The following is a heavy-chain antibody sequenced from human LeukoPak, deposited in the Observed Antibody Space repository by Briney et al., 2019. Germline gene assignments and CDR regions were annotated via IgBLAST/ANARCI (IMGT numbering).Heavy chain of an antibody. CDR3: ARDRVYCGGDCYSGAFDI. J-gene: IGHJ3*02. V-gene: IGHV3-21*01. CDR2: ISSSSSYI. Sequence: GGSLRLSCAASGFTFSSYSMNWVRQAPGKGLEWVSSISSSSSYIYYADSVKGRFTISRDNAKNSLYLQMNSLRAEDTAVYYCARDRVYCGGDCYSGAFDIWGQGTMVTVSS. CDR1: GFTFSSYS. D-gene: IGHD2-21*02.